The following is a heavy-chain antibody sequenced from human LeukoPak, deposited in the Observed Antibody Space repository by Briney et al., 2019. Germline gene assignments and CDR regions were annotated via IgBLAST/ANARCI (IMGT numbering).Heavy chain of an antibody. D-gene: IGHD4-17*01. Sequence: SETLSLTCTVSGGSISSSSYYWGWIRQPPGKGLEWIGSIYYSGSTYYNPSLKSRVTISVDTSKNQFSLKLSSVTAADTAVYYCARVHHPPTVIDYWGQGTLVTVSS. J-gene: IGHJ4*02. CDR2: IYYSGST. CDR3: ARVHHPPTVIDY. CDR1: GGSISSSSYY. V-gene: IGHV4-39*07.